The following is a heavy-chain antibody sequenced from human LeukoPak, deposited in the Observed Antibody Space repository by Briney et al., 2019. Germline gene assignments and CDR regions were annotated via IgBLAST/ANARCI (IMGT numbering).Heavy chain of an antibody. Sequence: GGSLRLSCAASGFTFTTFWMNWVRQVPGKGLVWVSRINSDGSGTGFADSLNGRFTISRDNAKNMLYLQMNSLRAEDTAVYYCIREFYSALWDWGQGTLVTVSS. CDR2: INSDGSGT. CDR3: IREFYSALWD. J-gene: IGHJ4*02. D-gene: IGHD2-21*01. V-gene: IGHV3-74*01. CDR1: GFTFTTFW.